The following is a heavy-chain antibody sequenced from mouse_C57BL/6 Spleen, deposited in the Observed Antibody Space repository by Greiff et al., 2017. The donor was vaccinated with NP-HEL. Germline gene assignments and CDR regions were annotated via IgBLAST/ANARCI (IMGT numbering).Heavy chain of an antibody. D-gene: IGHD2-3*01. Sequence: EVQRVESGGDLVKPGGSLKLSCAASGFTFSSYGMSWVRQTPDKRLEWVATISSGGSYTYYPDSVKGRFTISRDNAKDTLYLQMSSLKSEDTAMYYCARRDGYYEDDYAMDYWGQRTSVTVSS. CDR3: ARRDGYYEDDYAMDY. J-gene: IGHJ4*01. CDR1: GFTFSSYG. V-gene: IGHV5-6*01. CDR2: ISSGGSYT.